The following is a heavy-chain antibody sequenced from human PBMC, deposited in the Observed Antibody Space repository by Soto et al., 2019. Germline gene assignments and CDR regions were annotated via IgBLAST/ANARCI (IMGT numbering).Heavy chain of an antibody. CDR2: IFHSGST. CDR3: ARVGFTSGHYFDY. D-gene: IGHD2-8*02. Sequence: QVQLQESGPGLVKPSGTLSLTCAVSGGSITSSDWWSWVRQPPGKGLEWIGEIFHSGSTYYNMSRKSRVTISVDQSNHQFSLKLTSMAAADSAVYYCARVGFTSGHYFDYWGQGTLVTVSS. CDR1: GGSITSSDW. V-gene: IGHV4-4*02. J-gene: IGHJ4*02.